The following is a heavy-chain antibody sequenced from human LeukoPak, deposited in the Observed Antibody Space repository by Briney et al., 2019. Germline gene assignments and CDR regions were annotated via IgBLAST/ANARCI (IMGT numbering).Heavy chain of an antibody. CDR2: IIPIFGTA. V-gene: IGHV1-69*13. CDR1: GSTFSSYA. Sequence: SVKVSCKASGSTFSSYAISWVRQAPGQGLEWMGGIIPIFGTANYAQKFQGRVAITADESTSTAYMELSSLRSEDTAVYYCARGSSYYDSSGPWGQGTLVTVSS. CDR3: ARGSSYYDSSGP. D-gene: IGHD3-22*01. J-gene: IGHJ4*02.